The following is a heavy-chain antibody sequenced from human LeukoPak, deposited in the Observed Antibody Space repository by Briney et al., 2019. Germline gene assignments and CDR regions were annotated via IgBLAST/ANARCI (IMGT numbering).Heavy chain of an antibody. CDR2: IHHSGST. V-gene: IGHV4-38-2*01. D-gene: IGHD3-22*01. CDR3: AILRGLSYDSGGYSDY. CDR1: NYSISSGYY. Sequence: SETLSLTCAVSNYSISSGYYWGWIRQPPGKGLEWIGGIHHSGSTNYKPSLRSRVTILIDTSKNQFSLRLSSVTAADTAVYFCAILRGLSYDSGGYSDYWGQGTLVTVSS. J-gene: IGHJ4*02.